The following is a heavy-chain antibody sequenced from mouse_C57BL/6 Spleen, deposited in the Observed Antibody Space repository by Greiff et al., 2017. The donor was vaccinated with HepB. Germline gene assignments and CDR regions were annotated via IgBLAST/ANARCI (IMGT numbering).Heavy chain of an antibody. Sequence: DVHLVESGPGLVKPSQSLSLTCSVTGYSITSGYYWNWIRQFPGNKLEWMGYISYDGSNNYNPSLKNRISITRDTSKNQFFLKLNSVTTEDTATYYCARVRGYYDYDGYFDVWGTGTTVTVSS. CDR2: ISYDGSN. CDR3: ARVRGYYDYDGYFDV. D-gene: IGHD2-4*01. V-gene: IGHV3-6*01. J-gene: IGHJ1*03. CDR1: GYSITSGYY.